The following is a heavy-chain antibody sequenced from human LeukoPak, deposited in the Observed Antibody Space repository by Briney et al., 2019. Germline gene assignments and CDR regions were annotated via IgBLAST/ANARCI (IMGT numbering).Heavy chain of an antibody. D-gene: IGHD3-22*01. J-gene: IGHJ3*02. CDR1: GFTFGDYG. CDR3: AKDLAYYDSSGDYYPAFDI. CDR2: LSYDGTNK. Sequence: PGGSRRLSCAASGFTFGDYGMHWVRQAPGKGLEWLAVLSYDGTNKYYADSVKGRFTISRDNSENTLYLQMNSLRAEDTAIYYCAKDLAYYDSSGDYYPAFDIWGQGTMVTVSS. V-gene: IGHV3-30*18.